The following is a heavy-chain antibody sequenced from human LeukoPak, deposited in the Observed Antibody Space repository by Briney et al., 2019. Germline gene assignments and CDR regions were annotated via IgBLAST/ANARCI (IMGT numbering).Heavy chain of an antibody. D-gene: IGHD2-2*01. CDR3: ARLSKYCSSTSCHRRGYYMDV. V-gene: IGHV4-34*01. J-gene: IGHJ6*03. CDR2: INHSGST. CDR1: GGSFSGYY. Sequence: SETLSLTCAVYGGSFSGYYWSWIRQPPGKGLEWIGEINHSGSTNYNPSLKSRVTISVDTSKNQFSLKLSSVTAADTAVYYCARLSKYCSSTSCHRRGYYMDVWGKGTTVTVSS.